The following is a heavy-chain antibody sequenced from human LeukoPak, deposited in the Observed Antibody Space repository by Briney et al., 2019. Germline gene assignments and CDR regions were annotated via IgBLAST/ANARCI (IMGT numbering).Heavy chain of an antibody. D-gene: IGHD3-9*01. Sequence: PSETLSLTCAVYGGSFSGYYWSWIRQPPGKGLEWIGYIYYSGSTYYNPSLKSRVTISVDTSKNQFSLKLSSVTAADTAVYYCASWSRYYDILTGYSHWGQGTLVTVSS. CDR1: GGSFSGYY. CDR3: ASWSRYYDILTGYSH. CDR2: IYYSGST. J-gene: IGHJ4*02. V-gene: IGHV4-34*09.